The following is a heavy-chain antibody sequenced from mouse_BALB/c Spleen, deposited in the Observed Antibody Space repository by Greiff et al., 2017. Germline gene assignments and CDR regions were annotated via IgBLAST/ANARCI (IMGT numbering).Heavy chain of an antibody. CDR2: ISSGSSTI. Sequence: DVHLVESGGGLVQPGGSRKLSCAASGFTFSSFGMHWVRQAPEKGLEWVAYISSGSSTIYYADTVKGRFTISRDNPKNTLFLQMTSLRSEDTAMYYCARSSMTRYAMDYWGQGTSVTVSS. CDR3: ARSSMTRYAMDY. CDR1: GFTFSSFG. D-gene: IGHD2-10*02. V-gene: IGHV5-17*02. J-gene: IGHJ4*01.